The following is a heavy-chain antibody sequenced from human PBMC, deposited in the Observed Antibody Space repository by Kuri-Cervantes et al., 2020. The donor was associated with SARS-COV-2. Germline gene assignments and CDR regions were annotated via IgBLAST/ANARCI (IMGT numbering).Heavy chain of an antibody. Sequence: LRLSCTVSGGSISSTNYYWSWIRQPAGKGLEWIGRIYTSGSTNYNPSLKSRVTLSVDTSKNQFSLKLSSVTAADTAVYYCARAGHCSSASCYGRRYYYYYGMDVWGQGTTVTVSS. V-gene: IGHV4-61*02. CDR3: ARAGHCSSASCYGRRYYYYYGMDV. D-gene: IGHD2-2*01. CDR1: GGSISSTNYY. J-gene: IGHJ6*02. CDR2: IYTSGST.